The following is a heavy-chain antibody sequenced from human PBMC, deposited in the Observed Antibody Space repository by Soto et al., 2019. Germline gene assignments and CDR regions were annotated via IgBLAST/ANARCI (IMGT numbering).Heavy chain of an antibody. Sequence: GGSLRLSCAASGFTFSSYWMHWVRQAPGKGLVWVSHINSDGTSTRYADSVRGRFTISRDNAKNTLSLQMKSLRAEDTAVYYCARDFDSSSWYQGTYNWFDPWGQGTLVTVSS. CDR2: INSDGTST. CDR1: GFTFSSYW. D-gene: IGHD6-13*01. CDR3: ARDFDSSSWYQGTYNWFDP. J-gene: IGHJ5*02. V-gene: IGHV3-74*01.